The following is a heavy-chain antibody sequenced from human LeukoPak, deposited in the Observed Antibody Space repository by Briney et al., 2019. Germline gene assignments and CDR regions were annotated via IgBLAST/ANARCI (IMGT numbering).Heavy chain of an antibody. CDR1: GFTFSSYS. D-gene: IGHD6-19*01. V-gene: IGHV3-21*01. J-gene: IGHJ4*02. CDR3: ARERGVAVAGIFDY. Sequence: GGSLRLSCAASGFTFSSYSMNWVRQAPGKGLEWVSSISSSSSYIYYADSVKGRFTISRDNAKNSLYLQMNSLRAEDTAVYYCARERGVAVAGIFDYWGQGTLVTVSS. CDR2: ISSSSSYI.